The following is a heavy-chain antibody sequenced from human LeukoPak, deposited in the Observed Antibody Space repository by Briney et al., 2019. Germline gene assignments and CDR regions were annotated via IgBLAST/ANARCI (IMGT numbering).Heavy chain of an antibody. CDR3: ARRATVTSHYFDY. J-gene: IGHJ4*02. Sequence: PSETLSLTCTVSGGSISSSSYYWGWIRQPPGKGLEWIGSIFYSGSTYYNPSFMSRVTISVDTSKNQFSLKLSSVTAADTAVYYCARRATVTSHYFDYWGQGTLVTVSS. V-gene: IGHV4-39*01. CDR2: IFYSGST. CDR1: GGSISSSSYY. D-gene: IGHD4-17*01.